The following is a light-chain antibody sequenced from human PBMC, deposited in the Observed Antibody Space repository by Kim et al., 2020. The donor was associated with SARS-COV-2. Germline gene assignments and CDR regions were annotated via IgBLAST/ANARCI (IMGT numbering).Light chain of an antibody. CDR3: ISYAGNNVYV. J-gene: IGLJ1*01. V-gene: IGLV2-8*01. CDR2: EVN. CDR1: SSDVGGYNY. Sequence: SAPIACTETSSDVGGYNYVSWYQQHPGKAPKVMIYEVNRRPSGVPDRFSASKSGNTASLTVSGLQAEDEADYYCISYAGNNVYVFGTGTKVTVL.